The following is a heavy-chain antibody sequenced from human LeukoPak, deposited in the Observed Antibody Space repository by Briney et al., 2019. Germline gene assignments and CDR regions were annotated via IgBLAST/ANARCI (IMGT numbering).Heavy chain of an antibody. CDR1: GFTFSAYW. V-gene: IGHV3-74*03. CDR3: ARDLDWILFDY. D-gene: IGHD3-9*01. Sequence: GGSLRLSCAASGFTFSAYWMHWVRHAPGKGLVWVARIRPEGTTTAYADSVKGRFTISRDNAKNTLFLQMNSLSAEDTAVYYCARDLDWILFDYWGQGTLVTVSS. J-gene: IGHJ4*02. CDR2: IRPEGTTT.